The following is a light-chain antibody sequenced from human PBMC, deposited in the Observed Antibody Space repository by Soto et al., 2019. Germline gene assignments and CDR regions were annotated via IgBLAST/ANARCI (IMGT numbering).Light chain of an antibody. CDR2: AAS. V-gene: IGKV1-39*01. CDR1: QSISSY. Sequence: DIQMTQSPSTLSGSVGDRVTITCRASQSISSYLNWYQQKPGKAPKLLIYAASSLQSGVPSRFSGSVSGTDFTLTISSLQPEDFATYYCQQSYSTPRTFGQGTKVDNK. CDR3: QQSYSTPRT. J-gene: IGKJ1*01.